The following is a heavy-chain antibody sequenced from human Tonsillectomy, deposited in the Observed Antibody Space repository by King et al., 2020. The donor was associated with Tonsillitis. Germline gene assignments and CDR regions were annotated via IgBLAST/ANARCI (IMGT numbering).Heavy chain of an antibody. J-gene: IGHJ5*02. D-gene: IGHD1-20*01. Sequence: TLKESGPVLVKPTETLTLTCTVSGFSLNNARMGVSWIRQPPGKALEWLAHIFSNDEKSYSTSLKSSLTISKDTSKSQVVLTMTNMDPGDTATYYCARLNFNCNDADKNWFDPWGQGTLVTVSS. CDR2: IFSNDEK. V-gene: IGHV2-26*01. CDR1: GFSLNNARMG. CDR3: ARLNFNCNDADKNWFDP.